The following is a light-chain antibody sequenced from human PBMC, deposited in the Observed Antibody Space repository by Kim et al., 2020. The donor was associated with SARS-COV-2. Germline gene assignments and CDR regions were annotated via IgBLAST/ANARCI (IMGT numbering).Light chain of an antibody. CDR2: GAF. Sequence: EIVLTQSPGTLSLSPGERATLSCRAGQSVSSTYLGWYQQKPGQAPSLLIYGAFNRATGIPDRFSGSGSGTDFTLTISRLEPEDFAVYYCQQYGSSPITFGQGTRLEIQ. J-gene: IGKJ5*01. CDR3: QQYGSSPIT. CDR1: QSVSSTY. V-gene: IGKV3-20*01.